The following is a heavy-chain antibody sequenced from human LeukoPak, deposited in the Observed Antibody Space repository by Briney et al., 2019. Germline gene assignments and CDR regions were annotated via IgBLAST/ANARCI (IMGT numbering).Heavy chain of an antibody. CDR1: GGSISSGSYY. Sequence: SETLSLTCSVSGGSISSGSYYWSWIRQPAGKGLEWIGRIYTSGSTNYNPSLKSRVTMSVDMSKNQFSLKLSSMIAADTAVYYCARVSSSWYQDWYFDLWGRGTLVTVPS. CDR2: IYTSGST. J-gene: IGHJ2*01. CDR3: ARVSSSWYQDWYFDL. D-gene: IGHD6-13*01. V-gene: IGHV4-61*02.